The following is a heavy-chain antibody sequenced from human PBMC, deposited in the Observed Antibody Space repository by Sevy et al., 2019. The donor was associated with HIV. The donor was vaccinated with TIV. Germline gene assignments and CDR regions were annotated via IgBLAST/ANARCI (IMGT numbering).Heavy chain of an antibody. CDR1: GDSISGYY. J-gene: IGHJ6*02. Sequence: SETLSLTCTVSGDSISGYYWSWIRQSPGKGLQWIGYIYYNGRTKYDPSLKSRVTISADTSKNQFSLKLSSVTAADTAIYYCARAAADYYYAMDVWGQGTTVTVSS. V-gene: IGHV4-59*01. CDR3: ARAAADYYYAMDV. CDR2: IYYNGRT.